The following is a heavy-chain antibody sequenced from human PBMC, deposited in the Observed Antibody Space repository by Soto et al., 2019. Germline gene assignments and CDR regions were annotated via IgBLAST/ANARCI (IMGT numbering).Heavy chain of an antibody. CDR3: ARDPGLYCSSTSCFSSAFNWFDP. D-gene: IGHD2-2*01. J-gene: IGHJ5*02. CDR1: GFTFSDYY. V-gene: IGHV3-11*01. Sequence: VQLVESGGGLVKPGGSLRLSCAASGFTFSDYYMSWIRQAPGKGLEWVSYISSSGSTICYADSVKGRFTISRDNAKNSLYLQMNSLRAEDTAVYYCARDPGLYCSSTSCFSSAFNWFDPWGQGTLVTVSS. CDR2: ISSSGSTI.